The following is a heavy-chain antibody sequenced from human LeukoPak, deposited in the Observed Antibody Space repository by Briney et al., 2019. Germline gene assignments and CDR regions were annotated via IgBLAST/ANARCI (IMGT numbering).Heavy chain of an antibody. Sequence: ASVTVSCKVSGYTLTELSMHWVRQAPGKGLEWMGGFDPEDGETIYAQKFQGRVTMTEDTSTDTAYMELSSLRSEDTAVYYCATSGYQLLYRYRFYYFDYWGQGTLVTVSS. J-gene: IGHJ4*02. CDR3: ATSGYQLLYRYRFYYFDY. CDR1: GYTLTELS. CDR2: FDPEDGET. D-gene: IGHD2-2*02. V-gene: IGHV1-24*01.